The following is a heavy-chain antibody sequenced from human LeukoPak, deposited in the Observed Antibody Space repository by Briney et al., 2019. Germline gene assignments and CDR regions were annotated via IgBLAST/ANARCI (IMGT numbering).Heavy chain of an antibody. J-gene: IGHJ4*02. D-gene: IGHD3-10*01. Sequence: GGSLRLSCAASGFTFSSYGMHWVRQAPGKGLEWVAVISYDGGNKYYADSVKGRFTISRDNSKNTLYLQMNSLRAEDTAVYYCARDRDYYGSGSYFDYWGQGTLVTVSS. V-gene: IGHV3-30*03. CDR2: ISYDGGNK. CDR3: ARDRDYYGSGSYFDY. CDR1: GFTFSSYG.